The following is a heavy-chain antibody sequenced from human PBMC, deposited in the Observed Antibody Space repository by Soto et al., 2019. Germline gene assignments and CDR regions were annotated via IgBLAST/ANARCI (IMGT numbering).Heavy chain of an antibody. J-gene: IGHJ6*03. CDR3: AKRPADHSSAKYYYMDV. CDR2: ISYDGSNK. CDR1: GFTFSTYG. Sequence: QVQLVESGGGVVQPGRSLRLSCAASGFTFSTYGMHWVRQAPGKGLEWVAVISYDGSNKYYADYVKGRFTISRDNYKNTLYLQMTSLRAEDAAVYYCAKRPADHSSAKYYYMDVSGKGPTVTVSS. D-gene: IGHD2-15*01. V-gene: IGHV3-30*18.